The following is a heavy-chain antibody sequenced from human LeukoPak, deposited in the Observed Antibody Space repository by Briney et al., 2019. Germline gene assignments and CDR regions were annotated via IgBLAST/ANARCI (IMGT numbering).Heavy chain of an antibody. D-gene: IGHD6-13*01. Sequence: GGSLRLSCAASGFTFSSYGMHWVRQAPGKGLEWVAVIWYDGSNKYYADSVKGRFTISRDNSKNTLYLQMNGLRAEDTAVYYCAKDVSDSSSWYYYYYYMDVWGKGTTVTVCS. CDR2: IWYDGSNK. J-gene: IGHJ6*03. V-gene: IGHV3-33*06. CDR3: AKDVSDSSSWYYYYYYMDV. CDR1: GFTFSSYG.